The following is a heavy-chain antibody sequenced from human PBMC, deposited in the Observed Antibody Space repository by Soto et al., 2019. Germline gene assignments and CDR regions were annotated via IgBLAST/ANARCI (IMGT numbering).Heavy chain of an antibody. CDR1: GGSISSGGYY. D-gene: IGHD3-22*01. CDR2: IYYSGST. J-gene: IGHJ3*02. CDR3: ARDLNSPDRGYYDSSGSELQAFDI. Sequence: SETLSLTCTVSGGSISSGGYYWSWIRQHPGKGLEWIGYIYYSGSTYYNPSLKSRVTISVDTSKNQFSPKLSSVTAADTAVYYCARDLNSPDRGYYDSSGSELQAFDIWGQGTMVTVSS. V-gene: IGHV4-31*03.